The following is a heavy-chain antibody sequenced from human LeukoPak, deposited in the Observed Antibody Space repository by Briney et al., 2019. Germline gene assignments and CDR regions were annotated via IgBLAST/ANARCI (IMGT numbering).Heavy chain of an antibody. CDR2: IYHSGST. CDR3: ASVVGYDFWSGKKYYFDY. J-gene: IGHJ4*02. D-gene: IGHD3-3*01. V-gene: IGHV4-38-2*02. CDR1: GYSISSGYY. Sequence: SETLSLTCTVSGYSISSGYYWGWIRQPPGKGLEWIGSIYHSGSTYYNPSLKSRVTISVDTSKNQFSLKLSSVTAADTAVYYCASVVGYDFWSGKKYYFDYWGQGTLVTVSS.